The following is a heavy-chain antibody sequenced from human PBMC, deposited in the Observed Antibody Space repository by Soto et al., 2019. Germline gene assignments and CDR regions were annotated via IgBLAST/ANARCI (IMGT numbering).Heavy chain of an antibody. D-gene: IGHD2-2*01. J-gene: IGHJ5*02. CDR3: ARDSLVPAARVGRFDP. V-gene: IGHV3-21*01. CDR2: ISSSSSYI. Sequence: GGSLRLSCAASGFTFSSYSMNWVRQAPGKGLEWVSSISSSSSYIYYADSVKGRFTISRDNAKNSLYLQMNSLRAEDTAVYYYARDSLVPAARVGRFDPWGQRTLVTVSS. CDR1: GFTFSSYS.